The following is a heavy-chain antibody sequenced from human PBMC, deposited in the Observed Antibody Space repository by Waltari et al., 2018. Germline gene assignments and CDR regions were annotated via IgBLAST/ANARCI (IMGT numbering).Heavy chain of an antibody. CDR3: ARGGGITGTQAAFDI. V-gene: IGHV4-38-2*01. CDR1: GYSISSGYY. Sequence: QVQLQESGPGLVKPSETLSLTCAVSGYSISSGYYWGWIRQPPGKGLEWIGSIYHSGSTYYNPSLKSRVTISVDTSKNQFSLKLSSVTAADTAVYYCARGGGITGTQAAFDIWGQGTMVTVSS. CDR2: IYHSGST. J-gene: IGHJ3*02. D-gene: IGHD1-20*01.